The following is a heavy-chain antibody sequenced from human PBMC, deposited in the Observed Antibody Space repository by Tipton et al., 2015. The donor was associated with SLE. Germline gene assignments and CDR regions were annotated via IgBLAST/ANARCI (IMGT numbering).Heavy chain of an antibody. CDR2: IYTSGST. CDR1: GGSISSGSYY. Sequence: TLSLTCTVSGGSISSGSYYWSWIRQPAGKGLEWIGHIYTSGSTNSNPPLKSRVTISVDPSKNQFSLKLSSVTAADTAVYYCARDTHSSGYPHAFDIWGQGTMVTVSS. CDR3: ARDTHSSGYPHAFDI. J-gene: IGHJ3*02. V-gene: IGHV4-61*09. D-gene: IGHD3-22*01.